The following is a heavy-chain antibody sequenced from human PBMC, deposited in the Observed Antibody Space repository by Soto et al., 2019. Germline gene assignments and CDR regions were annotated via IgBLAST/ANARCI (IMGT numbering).Heavy chain of an antibody. CDR1: AASLTGYY. D-gene: IGHD5-18*01. V-gene: IGHV4-59*01. Sequence: QVQLQESGPGLVKPSETLSLTCTVSAASLTGYYWSWIRQPPGKGLEWIGYISDSGTTNYNPSLTSRVTISVDTSKNQFSLKLTSVPAADTAVYYCARAGTGMVQLDYWGQGTLVTVSS. CDR3: ARAGTGMVQLDY. CDR2: ISDSGTT. J-gene: IGHJ4*02.